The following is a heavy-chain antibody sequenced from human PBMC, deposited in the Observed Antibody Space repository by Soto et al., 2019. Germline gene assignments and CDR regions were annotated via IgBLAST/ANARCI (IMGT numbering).Heavy chain of an antibody. Sequence: SETLSLTCAVSGDSIIGTHWCSWVRRPPGKGLEFIGETHHSRGTNYNPSLRSRVTMLLDKSKNQLSLILYSVTAADTGVYYCARYSAASGTYYFDYWGQGTLVT. CDR1: GDSIIGTHW. CDR2: THHSRGT. J-gene: IGHJ4*01. CDR3: ARYSAASGTYYFDY. V-gene: IGHV4-4*02. D-gene: IGHD6-13*01.